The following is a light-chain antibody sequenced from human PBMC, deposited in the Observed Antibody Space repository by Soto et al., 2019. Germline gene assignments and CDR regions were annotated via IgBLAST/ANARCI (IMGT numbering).Light chain of an antibody. CDR1: QSLLHSNGYNY. CDR2: LGS. CDR3: MQALQTPRT. J-gene: IGKJ1*01. Sequence: DVVMTQSPLSLPVTPGEPASISCRSSQSLLHSNGYNYLDWYLQKPGQSPQLLIYLGSNRASGVPDRFSGSGSGTNFTLKISRVEDEDVGVYYCMQALQTPRTFGQGTKVKI. V-gene: IGKV2-28*01.